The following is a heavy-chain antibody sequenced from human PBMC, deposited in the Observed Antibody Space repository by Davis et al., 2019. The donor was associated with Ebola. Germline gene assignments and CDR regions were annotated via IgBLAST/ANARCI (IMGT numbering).Heavy chain of an antibody. CDR1: GYTFTSYW. J-gene: IGHJ3*01. D-gene: IGHD1-20*01. V-gene: IGHV5-51*01. Sequence: PGGSLRLSCKGSGYTFTSYWIAWVRQVPGKGLEWMGSIYPGDSETRYSPSFRGQVTISADKSTRTAYLQWGSLKASDTAMYYCASLRRTITGMDDGFDLWGQGTMVTVSS. CDR3: ASLRRTITGMDDGFDL. CDR2: IYPGDSET.